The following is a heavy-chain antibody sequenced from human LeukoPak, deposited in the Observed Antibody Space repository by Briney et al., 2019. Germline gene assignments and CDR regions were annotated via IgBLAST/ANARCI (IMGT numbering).Heavy chain of an antibody. CDR3: DREIAEDGSAFDV. D-gene: IGHD6-19*01. J-gene: IGHJ3*01. V-gene: IGHV4-30-4*08. Sequence: SETLSLTCTVSGASITSVAGYWSWIRQSPGKGLEWIGYGHFSGATFYNPSLNSRITISSDTSKSQFSLKLTSVTAADTAVYYCDREIAEDGSAFDVWGQGTMVTVSS. CDR2: GHFSGAT. CDR1: GASITSVAGY.